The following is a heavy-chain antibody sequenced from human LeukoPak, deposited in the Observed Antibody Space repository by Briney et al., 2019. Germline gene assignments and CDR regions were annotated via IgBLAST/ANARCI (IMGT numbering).Heavy chain of an antibody. V-gene: IGHV3-7*01. CDR3: ARDPDHSSSEEVYFDY. Sequence: PGGSLRLSCAASGFTFSSYWMSWVRQAPGKGLEWVANIKQDGSEKYYVDSVKGRFTISRDNAKNSLYLQMNSLRAEDTAVYYCARDPDHSSSEEVYFDYWGQGTLVTVSS. CDR2: IKQDGSEK. CDR1: GFTFSSYW. D-gene: IGHD6-6*01. J-gene: IGHJ4*02.